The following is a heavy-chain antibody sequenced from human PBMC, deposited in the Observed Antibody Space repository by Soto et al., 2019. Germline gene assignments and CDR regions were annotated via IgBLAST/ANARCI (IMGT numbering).Heavy chain of an antibody. CDR3: ARVREEAAALGYFDY. V-gene: IGHV1-2*04. D-gene: IGHD6-13*01. Sequence: QVQLVQSGAEVKKPGASVKVSCKASGYTFTGYYMHWVRQAPGQGLEWMGWINPNSGGTNYAQKFQGWVTMTRDTSISTAYMELRRLRSDDTAVYYCARVREEAAALGYFDYWGQGTLVTVSS. CDR1: GYTFTGYY. CDR2: INPNSGGT. J-gene: IGHJ4*02.